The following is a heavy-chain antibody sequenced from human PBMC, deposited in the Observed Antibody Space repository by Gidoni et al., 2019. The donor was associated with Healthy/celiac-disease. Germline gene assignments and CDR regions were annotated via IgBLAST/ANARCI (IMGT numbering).Heavy chain of an antibody. J-gene: IGHJ4*02. V-gene: IGHV1-69*02. CDR1: GGTFSSYT. Sequence: QVQLVQSGAEVKKPGSSVKVSCQASGGTFSSYTISWVRQAPGQGLEWMGRIIPILGIANYAQKFQGRVTITADKSTSTAYMELSSLRSEDTAVYYCAGAVDYGDFSLPKFDYWGQGTLVTVSS. D-gene: IGHD4-17*01. CDR3: AGAVDYGDFSLPKFDY. CDR2: IIPILGIA.